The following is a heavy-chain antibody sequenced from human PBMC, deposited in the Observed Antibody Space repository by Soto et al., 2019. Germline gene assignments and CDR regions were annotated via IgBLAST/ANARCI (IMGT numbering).Heavy chain of an antibody. J-gene: IGHJ4*02. CDR3: AKIAEAVAGTVYGY. CDR2: ISGSGGRT. CDR1: RFTFSTYA. Sequence: GGSLRLSCAVSRFTFSTYAMGWVRQARGKGLEWVSNISGSGGRTYYADSVKGRFTISRDNSKNTLYLQMNSLRAEDTAVYYCAKIAEAVAGTVYGYWGQGTLVTVSS. D-gene: IGHD6-19*01. V-gene: IGHV3-23*01.